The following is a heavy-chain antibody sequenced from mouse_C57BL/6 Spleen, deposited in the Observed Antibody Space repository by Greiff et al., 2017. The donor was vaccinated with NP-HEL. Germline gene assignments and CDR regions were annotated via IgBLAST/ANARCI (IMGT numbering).Heavy chain of an antibody. CDR1: GFNIKDYY. CDR3: ARLYAWAIDD. V-gene: IGHV14-2*01. J-gene: IGHJ4*01. D-gene: IGHD2-10*02. Sequence: VQLQQSGAELVKPGASVKLSCTASGFNIKDYYMHWVKQRTEQGLEWIGRIDPEDGDTKYAPKFQGTATITADTSSNTAYLQLSSLTSEDTAVCYCARLYAWAIDDWGQGTSVTVSS. CDR2: IDPEDGDT.